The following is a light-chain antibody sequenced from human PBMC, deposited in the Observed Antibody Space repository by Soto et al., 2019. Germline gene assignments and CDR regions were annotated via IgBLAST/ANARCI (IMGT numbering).Light chain of an antibody. CDR2: DAS. V-gene: IGKV1-5*01. CDR3: QQYSSLSWS. CDR1: QSVFSW. Sequence: DIQMTQSPSTLSASVGDRVTITCRASQSVFSWLAGYQQKPGTAPKLLIYDASTLEAGVPSRFRGSGSGTEFTLTIGGLQPDDFATYHCQQYSSLSWSFGQGTKVEVK. J-gene: IGKJ1*01.